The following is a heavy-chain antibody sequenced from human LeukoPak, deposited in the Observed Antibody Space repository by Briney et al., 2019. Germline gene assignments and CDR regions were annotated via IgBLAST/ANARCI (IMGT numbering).Heavy chain of an antibody. Sequence: GASVKVSCKASGYTFTSYGISWVRQAPGQGLEWMGWISAYDGNTNYAQKLQGRATMTTDTSTSTAYMELRSLRSDDTAVYYCARDSYDFWSGPLYYYYGMDAWGQGTTVTVSS. D-gene: IGHD3-3*01. CDR3: ARDSYDFWSGPLYYYYGMDA. CDR1: GYTFTSYG. CDR2: ISAYDGNT. V-gene: IGHV1-18*01. J-gene: IGHJ6*02.